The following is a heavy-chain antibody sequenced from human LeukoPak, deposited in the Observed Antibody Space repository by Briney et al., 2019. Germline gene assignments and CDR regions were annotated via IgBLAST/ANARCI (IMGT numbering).Heavy chain of an antibody. CDR2: IYPGDSDT. CDR3: ATLGTRIGESDL. D-gene: IGHD3-16*01. Sequence: HGESLKISCKGSGYSFSNYWIGWVRQMPGKGLKWMGIIYPGDSDTRYSPSFQGQVTISADKSISTAYLQWSSLKASDTAMYYCATLGTRIGESDLWGQGTLVTVSS. V-gene: IGHV5-51*01. J-gene: IGHJ4*02. CDR1: GYSFSNYW.